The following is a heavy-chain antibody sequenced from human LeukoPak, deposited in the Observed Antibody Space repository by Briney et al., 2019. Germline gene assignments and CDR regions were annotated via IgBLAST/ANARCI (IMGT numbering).Heavy chain of an antibody. CDR2: INPNSGGT. CDR1: GYTFTSYA. J-gene: IGHJ5*02. Sequence: GASVKVSCKASGYTFTSYAMNWVRQAPGQGLEWMGWINPNSGGTNYAQKLQGRVTMTTDTSTSTAYMELRSLRSDDTAVYYCARGPESSGWYEGVWFDPWGQGTLVTVSS. V-gene: IGHV1-18*01. CDR3: ARGPESSGWYEGVWFDP. D-gene: IGHD6-19*01.